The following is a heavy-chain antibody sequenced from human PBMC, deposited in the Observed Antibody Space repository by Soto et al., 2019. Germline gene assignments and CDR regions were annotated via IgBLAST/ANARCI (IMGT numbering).Heavy chain of an antibody. Sequence: QVQLQESGPGLVKPSETLSLTCTVSGGSISSYYWSWIRQPPGKGLEWIGYIYYSGSTNYNPSLKSRVTISVDTSKNQFSLKLSSVTAADTAVYYCARFGYNWNYVAQYYFDYWGQGTLVTVSS. J-gene: IGHJ4*02. CDR1: GGSISSYY. CDR2: IYYSGST. V-gene: IGHV4-59*01. CDR3: ARFGYNWNYVAQYYFDY. D-gene: IGHD1-7*01.